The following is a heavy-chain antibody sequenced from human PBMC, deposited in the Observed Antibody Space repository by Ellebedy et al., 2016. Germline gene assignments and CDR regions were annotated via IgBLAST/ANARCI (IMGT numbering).Heavy chain of an antibody. CDR1: GFTFSSYA. CDR3: AKEGIAIDY. Sequence: GESLKISXAASGFTFSSYAMSWVRQAPGKGLEWVSAISGSGGSTYYADSVKGRFTISRDNSKNTLYLQMNSLRAEDTAVYYCAKEGIAIDYWGQGTLVTVSS. V-gene: IGHV3-23*01. D-gene: IGHD3-10*01. CDR2: ISGSGGST. J-gene: IGHJ4*02.